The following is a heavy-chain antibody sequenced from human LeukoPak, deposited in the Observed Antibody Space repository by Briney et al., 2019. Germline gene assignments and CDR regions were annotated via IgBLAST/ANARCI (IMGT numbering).Heavy chain of an antibody. Sequence: PSQTLSLTCTVSGGSISSGSYYWSWIRQPAGKGLEWIGRIYTSGSTNYNPSLKSRDTISVDTSKNQFSLKLSSVTAADTAVYYCARLMTTVLGFDPWGQGTLVTVSS. CDR3: ARLMTTVLGFDP. D-gene: IGHD4-11*01. V-gene: IGHV4-61*02. CDR2: IYTSGST. CDR1: GGSISSGSYY. J-gene: IGHJ5*02.